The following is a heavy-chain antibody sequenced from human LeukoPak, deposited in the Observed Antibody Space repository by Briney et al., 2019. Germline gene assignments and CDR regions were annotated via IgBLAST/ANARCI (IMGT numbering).Heavy chain of an antibody. CDR1: GYTFTGHY. Sequence: ASVKVSCKASGYTFTGHYMHWVRQAPGQGPEWMGWINPNTGGKRYAQKFQGRVNMTRDTSISTAYMELTRLRSDDTAVYYCARDAESLITLNRGVIVNWFDPWGQGTLVTVSS. D-gene: IGHD3-10*01. V-gene: IGHV1-2*02. CDR3: ARDAESLITLNRGVIVNWFDP. J-gene: IGHJ5*02. CDR2: INPNTGGK.